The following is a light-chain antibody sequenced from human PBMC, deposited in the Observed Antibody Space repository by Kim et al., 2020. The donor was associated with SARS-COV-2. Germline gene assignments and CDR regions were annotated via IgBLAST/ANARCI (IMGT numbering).Light chain of an antibody. CDR1: DSNIGNSY. CDR3: GAWDGSLQAGV. CDR2: DND. J-gene: IGLJ2*01. V-gene: IGLV1-51*01. Sequence: GQKVTISCSGSDSNIGNSYVAWFQQLPGTAPKLLIYDNDKRPSGIPDRFSASKSVTSATLGITELQTGDEADYYCGAWDGSLQAGVFGGGTRLTVL.